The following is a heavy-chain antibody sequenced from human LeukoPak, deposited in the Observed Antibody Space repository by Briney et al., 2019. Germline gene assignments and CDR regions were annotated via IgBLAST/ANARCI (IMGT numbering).Heavy chain of an antibody. D-gene: IGHD5-18*01. CDR1: GGSFSGYY. Sequence: SETLSPTCAVYGGSFSGYYWSWIRQPPGKGLEWIGEINHSGSTNYNPSLKSRVTISVDTSKNQFSLKLSSVTAADTAVYYCADSTALGTPFDYWGQGTLVTVSS. CDR2: INHSGST. CDR3: ADSTALGTPFDY. V-gene: IGHV4-34*01. J-gene: IGHJ4*02.